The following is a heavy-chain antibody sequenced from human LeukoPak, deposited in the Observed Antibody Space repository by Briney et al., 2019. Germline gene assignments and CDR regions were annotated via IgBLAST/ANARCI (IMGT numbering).Heavy chain of an antibody. CDR3: ARALYNWNHAPYYYYGMDV. CDR1: GGTFSSYA. J-gene: IGHJ6*04. D-gene: IGHD1-14*01. Sequence: ASVKVSCKASGGTFSSYAISWVRQAPGQGLEWMGGIIPIFGTANYAQKFQGRVTITADKSTSTAYMELRSLRSEDTAVYYCARALYNWNHAPYYYYGMDVWGKGTTVTVSS. V-gene: IGHV1-69*06. CDR2: IIPIFGTA.